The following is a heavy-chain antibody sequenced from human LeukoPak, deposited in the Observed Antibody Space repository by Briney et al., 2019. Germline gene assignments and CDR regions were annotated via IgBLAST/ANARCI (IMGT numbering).Heavy chain of an antibody. D-gene: IGHD6-13*01. CDR2: ISSSSSII. V-gene: IGHV3-48*04. Sequence: GGSLRLSCAASGFTFSSYSMNWVRQAPGKGLEWVSYISSSSSIIYYADSVKGRFTISRDNAKNSLYLQMNSLRAEDTAVYYCASITGYSSSWYPPLFDYWGQGTLVTVSS. J-gene: IGHJ4*02. CDR1: GFTFSSYS. CDR3: ASITGYSSSWYPPLFDY.